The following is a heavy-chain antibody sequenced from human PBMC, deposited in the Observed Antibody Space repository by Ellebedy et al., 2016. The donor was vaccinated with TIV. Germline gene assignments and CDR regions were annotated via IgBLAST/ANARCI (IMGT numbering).Heavy chain of an antibody. CDR3: AKDESVGEVPRPFDY. J-gene: IGHJ4*02. D-gene: IGHD3-10*01. CDR2: TSSDGRKK. V-gene: IGHV3-30*18. CDR1: RFTFSIFG. Sequence: GGSLRLSXAASRFTFSIFGLHWVRQAPGKGLEWVALTSSDGRKKYYADSVRGRFTISRDNSKNTLYLQMDSLRVEDTAIYYCAKDESVGEVPRPFDYWGQGTLVTASS.